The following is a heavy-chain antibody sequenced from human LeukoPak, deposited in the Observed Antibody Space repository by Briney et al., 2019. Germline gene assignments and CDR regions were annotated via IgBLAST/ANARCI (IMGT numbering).Heavy chain of an antibody. CDR1: GFTFSSYS. J-gene: IGHJ6*02. V-gene: IGHV3-21*01. CDR3: ARGGSTNPYYGMDV. CDR2: ISSSSSYI. Sequence: GGSLRLSCAASGFTFSSYSMNWVRQAPGKGLEWVSSISSSSSYIYYADSVKGRFTISRDNAKNSLYLQMNSLRAEDTAVYYCARGGSTNPYYGMDVWGQGTTVIVSS. D-gene: IGHD2-2*01.